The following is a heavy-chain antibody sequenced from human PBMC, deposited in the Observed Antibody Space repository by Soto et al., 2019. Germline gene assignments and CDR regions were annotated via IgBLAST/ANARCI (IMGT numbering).Heavy chain of an antibody. Sequence: QAQLVQSGAEVKEPGASVKVSCKASGYTFTGYGITWVRQAPGQGLEWMGWASPLSATTNYAPKFQGRVTMTTDTPTNMADMELRSLRSDDTAVYYCARGGTAEADFWGQGTLVTVSS. D-gene: IGHD2-21*02. CDR1: GYTFTGYG. CDR2: ASPLSATT. V-gene: IGHV1-18*01. J-gene: IGHJ4*02. CDR3: ARGGTAEADF.